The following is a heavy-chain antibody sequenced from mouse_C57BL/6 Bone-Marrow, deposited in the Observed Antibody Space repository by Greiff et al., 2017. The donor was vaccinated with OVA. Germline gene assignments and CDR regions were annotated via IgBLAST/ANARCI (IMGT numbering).Heavy chain of an antibody. CDR2: ISSGSSTI. V-gene: IGHV5-17*01. J-gene: IGHJ4*01. CDR3: ARGYYGSSYAMDY. D-gene: IGHD1-1*01. Sequence: EVMLVESGGGLVKPGGSLKLSCAASGFTFSDYGMHWVRQAPEKGLEWVAYISSGSSTIYYADTVKGRFTISRYNAKNTLFLQMTSLRSEDTAMYYCARGYYGSSYAMDYWGQGTSVTVSS. CDR1: GFTFSDYG.